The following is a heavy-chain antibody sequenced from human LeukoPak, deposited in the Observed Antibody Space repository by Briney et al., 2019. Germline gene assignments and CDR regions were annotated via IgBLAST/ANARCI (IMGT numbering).Heavy chain of an antibody. CDR3: AKVMGERFGNGAFDI. D-gene: IGHD2-8*01. CDR1: GFTFSSYV. CDR2: IWFDGSNN. J-gene: IGHJ3*02. V-gene: IGHV3-33*06. Sequence: GGSLRLSCAASGFTFSSYVMHWVRQAPGKGLEWVAVIWFDGSNNYYADSVKGRFTISRDNSKNTLSLQVNSLRAEDTAVYYCAKVMGERFGNGAFDIWGQGTMVTVSS.